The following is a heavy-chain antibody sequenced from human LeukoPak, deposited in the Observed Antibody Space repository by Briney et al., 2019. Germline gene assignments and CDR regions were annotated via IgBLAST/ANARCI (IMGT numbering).Heavy chain of an antibody. CDR2: IKQDGSEK. J-gene: IGHJ3*02. Sequence: GGSLRLSCAASGFTFSSYWMSWVRQAPGKGLEWVANIKQDGSEKYYVDSVKGRFTISRDNAKNSLYLQMNSLRAEDTAVYYCARGTTSRALDVSDIWGQGTMVIVSS. V-gene: IGHV3-7*01. CDR1: GFTFSSYW. D-gene: IGHD1-7*01. CDR3: ARGTTSRALDVSDI.